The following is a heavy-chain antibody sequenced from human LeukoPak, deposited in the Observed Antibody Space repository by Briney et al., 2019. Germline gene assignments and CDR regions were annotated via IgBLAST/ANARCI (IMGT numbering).Heavy chain of an antibody. CDR3: ARVKWAIRAPAPDCAFDI. D-gene: IGHD1-26*01. J-gene: IGHJ3*02. V-gene: IGHV1-69*04. CDR2: IIPIFGIA. Sequence: GASVKVSCKASGGTFSSYAISWVRQAPGQGLEWMGRIIPIFGIANYAQKFQGRVTITADKSTSTAYMELSSLRSEDTAVYYCARVKWAIRAPAPDCAFDIWGQGTMVTVSS. CDR1: GGTFSSYA.